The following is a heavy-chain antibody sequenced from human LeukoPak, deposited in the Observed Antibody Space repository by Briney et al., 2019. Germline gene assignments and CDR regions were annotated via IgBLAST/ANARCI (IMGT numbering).Heavy chain of an antibody. D-gene: IGHD6-19*01. CDR2: ISYDGSNK. CDR1: GFTFSSYG. Sequence: GESLKISCAASGFTFSSYGMHWVRQAPGKGLEWVAVISYDGSNKYYADSVKGRFTISRDNSKNTLYLQMNSLRAEDTAVYYCAKELLAGTVDYWGQGTLVTVSS. V-gene: IGHV3-30*18. J-gene: IGHJ4*02. CDR3: AKELLAGTVDY.